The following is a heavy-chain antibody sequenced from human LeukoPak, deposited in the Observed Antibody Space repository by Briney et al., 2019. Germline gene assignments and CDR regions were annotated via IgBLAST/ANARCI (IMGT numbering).Heavy chain of an antibody. Sequence: GGSLRLSCAASGFTFSSYSMNWVRQAPGKGLEWVSSISSSSSYIYYADSVKGRFTISRDNAKNSLYLQMNSLGAEDTAVYYCARDVDGLFDYWGQGTMVTVSS. J-gene: IGHJ4*03. CDR1: GFTFSSYS. V-gene: IGHV3-21*01. CDR2: ISSSSSYI. D-gene: IGHD4-17*01. CDR3: ARDVDGLFDY.